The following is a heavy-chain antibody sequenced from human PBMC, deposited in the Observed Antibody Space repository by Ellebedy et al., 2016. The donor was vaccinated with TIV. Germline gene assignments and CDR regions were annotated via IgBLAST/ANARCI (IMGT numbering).Heavy chain of an antibody. J-gene: IGHJ3*02. D-gene: IGHD3-9*01. CDR2: ISSVLTI. CDR3: ARDSPGWSAFDI. V-gene: IGHV3-48*02. Sequence: GESLKISCAASGFTFSSYGMHWVRQAPGKGLEWVSYISSVLTIYYADSVKGRFTISRDNAKNSLYLQLNSLRDEDTAVYYCARDSPGWSAFDIWGQGTMVTVSS. CDR1: GFTFSSYG.